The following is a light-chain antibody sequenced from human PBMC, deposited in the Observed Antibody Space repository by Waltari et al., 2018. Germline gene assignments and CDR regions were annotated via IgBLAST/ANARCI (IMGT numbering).Light chain of an antibody. CDR3: MQATQLPWT. V-gene: IGKV2-24*01. CDR2: KMS. Sequence: DIVMTQTPLSSPVTLGQPASISCRASQSLVHSDGTTYLSWLHQRPAQPPRLLLSKMSNRFSGVPDRFSGSGAGTDFTLKISRVEAEDVGTYYCMQATQLPWTFGQGTKVEIK. J-gene: IGKJ1*01. CDR1: QSLVHSDGTTY.